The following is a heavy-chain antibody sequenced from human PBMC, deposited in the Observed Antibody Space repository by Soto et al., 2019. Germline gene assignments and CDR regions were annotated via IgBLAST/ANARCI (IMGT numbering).Heavy chain of an antibody. CDR2: IKQDGSEK. Sequence: VGSLRLSCAASGFTFSSYWMSWVRQAPGKGLEWVANIKQDGSEKYYVDSVKGRFTISRDNAKNSLYLQMNSLRAEDTAVYYCARDDLGGYDWGFDYWGQGTLVTVSS. J-gene: IGHJ4*02. CDR1: GFTFSSYW. CDR3: ARDDLGGYDWGFDY. V-gene: IGHV3-7*01. D-gene: IGHD5-12*01.